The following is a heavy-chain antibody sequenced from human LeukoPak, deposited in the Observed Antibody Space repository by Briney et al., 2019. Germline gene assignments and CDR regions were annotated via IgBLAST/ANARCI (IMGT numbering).Heavy chain of an antibody. Sequence: PGRSLRLSCAASGFTFSSYSMNWVRQAPGKGLEWVSYISSSSSTIYYADSVKGRFTISRDNAKNSLYLQMNSLRAEDTAVYYCARGDYGGNPFIDYWGQGTLVTVSS. D-gene: IGHD4-23*01. J-gene: IGHJ4*02. CDR1: GFTFSSYS. CDR3: ARGDYGGNPFIDY. CDR2: ISSSSSTI. V-gene: IGHV3-48*01.